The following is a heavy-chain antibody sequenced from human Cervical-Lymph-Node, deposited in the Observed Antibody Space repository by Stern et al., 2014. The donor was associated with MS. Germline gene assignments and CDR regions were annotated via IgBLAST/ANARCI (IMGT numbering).Heavy chain of an antibody. CDR2: INPNSGGT. D-gene: IGHD5-24*01. J-gene: IGHJ3*02. CDR1: GYTFTAHY. V-gene: IGHV1-2*06. CDR3: ARTREMPTMTKRRVIAFDI. Sequence: MQLVESGAEVRKPGASVKVSCKASGYTFTAHYMHWVRQAPGLGLEWMGRINPNSGGTNYAQKFQGRVTMTMEPSISTAYMELSSLTSDDTAVYYCARTREMPTMTKRRVIAFDIWGQGTMVTVSS.